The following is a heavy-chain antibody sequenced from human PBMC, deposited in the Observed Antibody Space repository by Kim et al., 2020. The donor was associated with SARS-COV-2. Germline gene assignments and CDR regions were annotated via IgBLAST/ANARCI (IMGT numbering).Heavy chain of an antibody. Sequence: AGSVKGRFTISRDNSKNTLYLQMNSLRAEDTAMFYCAKEWDYEFWSDSYSWGQGTLVTVSS. D-gene: IGHD3-3*01. J-gene: IGHJ5*02. CDR3: AKEWDYEFWSDSYS. V-gene: IGHV3-30*02.